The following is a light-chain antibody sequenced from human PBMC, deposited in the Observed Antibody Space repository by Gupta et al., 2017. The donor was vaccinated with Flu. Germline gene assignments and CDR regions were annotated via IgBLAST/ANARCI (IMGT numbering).Light chain of an antibody. CDR2: DVR. J-gene: IGLJ2*01. V-gene: IGLV2-11*01. CDR3: CWYGDSKWL. CDR1: SNNIGGNDF. Sequence: SALTQPRSVSGSLRQSVTISCTGSSNNIGGNDFVTWFQQYPGKAPKLMIYDVRQRPSAVPDRFSGSRSGNTASLTISGLQLEDEADYYCCWYGDSKWLFGGGTKLTVL.